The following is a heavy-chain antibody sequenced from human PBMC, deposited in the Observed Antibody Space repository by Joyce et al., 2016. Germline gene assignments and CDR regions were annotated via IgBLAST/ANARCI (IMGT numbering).Heavy chain of an antibody. CDR3: ARVANVASAGYDY. CDR1: GISIMSSY. V-gene: IGHV3-53*01. Sequence: VELVESGGGFFQPGESLRLSCSASGISIMSSYMAWVRQAPGKGLEWVAIIFGDGRTYFGDSVKGRCSISRDKSKNTFSLQMKSLTVGDTGFYYCARVANVASAGYDYWGPGTLVTVSS. J-gene: IGHJ4*02. D-gene: IGHD6-13*01. CDR2: IFGDGRT.